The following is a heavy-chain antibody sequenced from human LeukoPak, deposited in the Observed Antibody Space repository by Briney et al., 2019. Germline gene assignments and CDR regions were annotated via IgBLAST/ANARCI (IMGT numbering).Heavy chain of an antibody. D-gene: IGHD1-1*01. J-gene: IGHJ4*02. CDR2: IKQDGSEK. CDR3: ASPGVLGTHYFDY. CDR1: GFTFSSYA. V-gene: IGHV3-7*01. Sequence: GGSLRLSCAASGFTFSSYAMSWVRQAPGKGLEWVANIKQDGSEKYYVNSVKGRFTISRDNAKNSLYLQMNSLRAEDTAVYYCASPGVLGTHYFDYWGQGTLVTVSS.